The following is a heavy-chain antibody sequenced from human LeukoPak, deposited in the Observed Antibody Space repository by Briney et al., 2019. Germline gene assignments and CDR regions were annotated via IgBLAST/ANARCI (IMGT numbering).Heavy chain of an antibody. Sequence: GSLRLSCAASGFTFSDYYMRWIRQAPGKGLEWVSYISSSGSTIYYADSVKGRFTISRDNAKNSLYLQMNSLRAEDTAVYYCARAPEDYAALYDYWGQGTLVTVSS. CDR3: ARAPEDYAALYDY. CDR2: ISSSGSTI. J-gene: IGHJ4*02. D-gene: IGHD3-16*01. V-gene: IGHV3-11*01. CDR1: GFTFSDYY.